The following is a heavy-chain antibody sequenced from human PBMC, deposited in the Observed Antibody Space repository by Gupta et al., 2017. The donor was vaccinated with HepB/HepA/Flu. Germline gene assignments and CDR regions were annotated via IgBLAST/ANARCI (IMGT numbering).Heavy chain of an antibody. Sequence: QVQLMESGGRVVQPGGSLRLSCSASGFAFSIYGMHWVRQAPGKGLEWVAVIWPDGDRRFYGDSVKGRFSISRDNAKNTLDLQMNSLRAEDTGLYFCARHSGNTNFDSWGQGTLVTVSS. CDR2: IWPDGDRR. V-gene: IGHV3-33*01. D-gene: IGHD4-23*01. CDR3: ARHSGNTNFDS. CDR1: GFAFSIYG. J-gene: IGHJ4*02.